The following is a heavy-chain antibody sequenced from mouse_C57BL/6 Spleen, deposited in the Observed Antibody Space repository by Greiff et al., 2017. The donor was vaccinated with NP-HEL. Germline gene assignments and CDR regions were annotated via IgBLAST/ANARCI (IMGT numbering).Heavy chain of an antibody. CDR3: ARYYYGSSRYYAMDY. CDR2: IYPGDGDT. CDR1: GYAFSSYW. Sequence: VQLQQSGAELVKPGASVKISCKASGYAFSSYWMNWVKQRPGKGLEWIGQIYPGDGDTNYNGKFKGKATLTADKSSSTAYMQLSSLTSEDSAVYFCARYYYGSSRYYAMDYWSQGTSVTVSS. V-gene: IGHV1-80*01. D-gene: IGHD1-1*01. J-gene: IGHJ4*01.